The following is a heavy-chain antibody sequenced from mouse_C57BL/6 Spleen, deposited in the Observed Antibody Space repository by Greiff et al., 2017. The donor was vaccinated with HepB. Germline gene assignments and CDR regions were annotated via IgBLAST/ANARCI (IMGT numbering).Heavy chain of an antibody. CDR3: ARGDYYGSSYWYFDV. D-gene: IGHD1-1*01. CDR1: GYTFTSYW. J-gene: IGHJ1*03. CDR2: IYPGSGST. V-gene: IGHV1-55*01. Sequence: QVQLQQPGAELVKPGASVKMSCKASGYTFTSYWITWVKQRPGQGLEWIGDIYPGSGSTNYNEKFKSKATLTVDTSSSTAYMQLRSLTSEDSAVYYCARGDYYGSSYWYFDVWGTGTTVTVSS.